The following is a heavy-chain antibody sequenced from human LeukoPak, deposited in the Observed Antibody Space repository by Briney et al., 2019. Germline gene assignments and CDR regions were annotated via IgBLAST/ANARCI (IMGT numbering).Heavy chain of an antibody. J-gene: IGHJ4*02. Sequence: GGSLRLSCAASGFTFSNYGMYWVRQAPGKGLEWVAVISFDGSDKYYADSVKGRFTISRDNSKNTLYLQMNSLKTEDTAVYYCAKDGPPDRGYERFDYWGQGTLVTVSS. V-gene: IGHV3-30*18. CDR3: AKDGPPDRGYERFDY. D-gene: IGHD5-12*01. CDR2: ISFDGSDK. CDR1: GFTFSNYG.